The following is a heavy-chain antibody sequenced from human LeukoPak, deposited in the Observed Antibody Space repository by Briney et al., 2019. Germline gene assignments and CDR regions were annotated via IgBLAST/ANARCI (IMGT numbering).Heavy chain of an antibody. J-gene: IGHJ4*02. CDR1: GFTFRSHW. CDR3: ARLMGDRTIYDS. V-gene: IGHV3-7*01. D-gene: IGHD1-26*01. Sequence: GGPLRLSCAASGFTFRSHWMSWVRQPPGDELEWVASIKQEGSEEYYVDSVRGRFTVSRDNAKNSLYLQMNSLRAEDTAVYYCARLMGDRTIYDSWGQGTLVTVSS. CDR2: IKQEGSEE.